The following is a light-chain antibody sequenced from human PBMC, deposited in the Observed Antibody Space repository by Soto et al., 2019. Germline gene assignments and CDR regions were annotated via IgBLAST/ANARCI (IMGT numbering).Light chain of an antibody. CDR1: STDVGGYNY. V-gene: IGLV2-14*01. Sequence: QSVLTQPACVSGSPGQSITISCTGSSTDVGGYNYVSWYQQHPGKAPKVMIYEVSNRPSGVSNRFSGSKSGNTASLTISGLQAEDEADYYCSSYTSSSTYVFGTGTKVTVL. CDR3: SSYTSSSTYV. J-gene: IGLJ1*01. CDR2: EVS.